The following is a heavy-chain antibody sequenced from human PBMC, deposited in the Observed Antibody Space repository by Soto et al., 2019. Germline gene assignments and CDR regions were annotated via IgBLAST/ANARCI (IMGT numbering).Heavy chain of an antibody. D-gene: IGHD3-22*01. CDR1: VFTFSSYG. J-gene: IGHJ5*02. Sequence: PVGSLRLSCASSVFTFSSYGMHCVRHSPGKWLEWVAVISYDGSNKYYADSVKGRFTISRDNSKNTLYLQMNSLRAEDTAVYYCAKDRVHYYHSSGYYNWFEAWGQGTLVTVS. V-gene: IGHV3-30*18. CDR3: AKDRVHYYHSSGYYNWFEA. CDR2: ISYDGSNK.